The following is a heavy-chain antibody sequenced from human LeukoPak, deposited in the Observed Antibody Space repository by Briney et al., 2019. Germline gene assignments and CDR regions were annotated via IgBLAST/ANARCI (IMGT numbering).Heavy chain of an antibody. V-gene: IGHV4-39*01. J-gene: IGHJ4*02. CDR1: GGSISSSSYY. CDR2: IYYSGST. Sequence: PSETLSLTCTVSGGSISSSSYYWGWIRQPPGKGLEWIGSIYYSGSTYYNPSLKSRVTISVDTSKNQFSLKLSSVTAADTAVYYCARGSIMGARGLGDYWGQGTLVTVSS. CDR3: ARGSIMGARGLGDY. D-gene: IGHD1-26*01.